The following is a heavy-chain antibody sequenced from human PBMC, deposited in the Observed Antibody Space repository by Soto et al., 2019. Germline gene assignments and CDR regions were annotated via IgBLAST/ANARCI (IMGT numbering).Heavy chain of an antibody. D-gene: IGHD1-7*01. J-gene: IGHJ4*02. CDR2: IDWEEEK. V-gene: IGHV2-70*01. CDR3: TRSNNWNYEYYFDY. CDR1: GFSLSRKGMS. Sequence: SGPTLVNPKQTLILTCAFSGFSLSRKGMSVSWIRQPPGKALEFLALIDWEEEKFYSPSLRTRLTVSKDTSKSQVVLTLTNVDPVDTATYYCTRSNNWNYEYYFDYWGQGTLVTGSS.